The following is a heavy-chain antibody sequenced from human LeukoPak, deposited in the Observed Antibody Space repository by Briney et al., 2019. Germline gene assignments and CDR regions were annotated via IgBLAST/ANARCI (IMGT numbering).Heavy chain of an antibody. D-gene: IGHD1-26*01. CDR3: AKVGNNGYFDF. Sequence: PGGSLRLSCAASGFTFSSYAMSWVRQAPGKGLEWVSGISGSGGSTYYADSVKGRFTISRDNSKNTLYLQMDSLRVEDTAVYYCAKVGNNGYFDFWGQGTLVTVSS. CDR2: ISGSGGST. V-gene: IGHV3-23*01. CDR1: GFTFSSYA. J-gene: IGHJ4*02.